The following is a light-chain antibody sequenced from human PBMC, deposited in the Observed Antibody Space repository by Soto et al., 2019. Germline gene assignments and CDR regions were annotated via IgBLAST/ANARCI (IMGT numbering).Light chain of an antibody. CDR2: GNS. CDR3: QSYDSSLSGWV. V-gene: IGLV1-40*01. Sequence: QSVLTQPPSVSGAPGQRVTISCTGSSSNIGAGYDVHWYQQLPGTAPKLLIYGNSNRPSGVPDRFSGSKSGTSASLVITGLQADDEADYYCQSYDSSLSGWVFGGGTKLTVL. CDR1: SSNIGAGYD. J-gene: IGLJ3*02.